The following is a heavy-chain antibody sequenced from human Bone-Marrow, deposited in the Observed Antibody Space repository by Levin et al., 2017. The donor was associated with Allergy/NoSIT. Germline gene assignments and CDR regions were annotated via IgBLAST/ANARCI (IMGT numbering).Heavy chain of an antibody. Sequence: ASVKVSCEASAYTFTSYGISWVRQAPGQGLEYMGWISTYNGNTNYAQKFQGRVTMTTDTSTSTAYMELRSLRSDDTAVYYCARDALSDCTSTSCHMDWYFDLWGRGTLITVSS. D-gene: IGHD2-2*01. CDR1: AYTFTSYG. V-gene: IGHV1-18*01. J-gene: IGHJ2*01. CDR2: ISTYNGNT. CDR3: ARDALSDCTSTSCHMDWYFDL.